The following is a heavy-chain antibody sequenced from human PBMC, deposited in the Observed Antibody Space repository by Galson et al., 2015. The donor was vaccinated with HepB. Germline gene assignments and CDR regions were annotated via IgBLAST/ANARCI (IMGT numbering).Heavy chain of an antibody. CDR2: ISHDGNNK. D-gene: IGHD5-24*01. Sequence: SLRLSCAASGFIFSNCAMHWVRQAPGKGLEWVAVISHDGNNKYYADSVKGRFTISRDNSKNTLYLQMNSLRAEDTAVYYCATDRERDGNNAGFDYWGQGTLVIVSS. CDR3: ATDRERDGNNAGFDY. V-gene: IGHV3-30-3*01. J-gene: IGHJ4*02. CDR1: GFIFSNCA.